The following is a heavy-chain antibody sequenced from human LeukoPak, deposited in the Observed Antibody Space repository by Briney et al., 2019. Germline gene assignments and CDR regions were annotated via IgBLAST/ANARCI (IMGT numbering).Heavy chain of an antibody. CDR2: ITQDGSEK. CDR3: ARDWRQDNAFDL. V-gene: IGHV3-7*01. D-gene: IGHD2-15*01. J-gene: IGHJ3*01. Sequence: GASLRLSCAASEFTFSSHQMRWVRQAPGKGLEWVAKITQDGSEKYYMDSVKGRFIISRDNGKNSLYLQMNSLRVEDTAVYYCARDWRQDNAFDLWGQGTMVTVSS. CDR1: EFTFSSHQ.